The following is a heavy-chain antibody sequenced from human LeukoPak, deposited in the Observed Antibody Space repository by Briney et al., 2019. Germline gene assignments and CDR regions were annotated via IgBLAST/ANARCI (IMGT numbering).Heavy chain of an antibody. V-gene: IGHV4-34*01. CDR2: INHSGST. D-gene: IGHD2-8*01. Sequence: PSETLSLTCAVYGGSFSGYYWSWIRQPPGKGLEWIGEINHSGSTNYNPSLKSRVTISVDTSKNQFSLKLSSVTAADTAVYYCARRGHCTNGVCFRDWGQGTLVTVSS. CDR3: ARRGHCTNGVCFRD. CDR1: GGSFSGYY. J-gene: IGHJ4*02.